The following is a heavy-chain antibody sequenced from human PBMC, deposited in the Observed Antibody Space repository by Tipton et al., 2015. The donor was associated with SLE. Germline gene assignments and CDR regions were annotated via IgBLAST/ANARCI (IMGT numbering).Heavy chain of an antibody. CDR2: ISGSGGST. V-gene: IGHV3-23*01. Sequence: GSLRLSCAASGFTFSDYYMSWVRQAPGKGLEWVSAISGSGGSTYYADSVKGRFTISRDNSKNTLYLQMNSLRAEDTAVYYCAKELRAHTRYGMDVWGQGPTVTVSS. J-gene: IGHJ6*02. CDR3: AKELRAHTRYGMDV. CDR1: GFTFSDYY.